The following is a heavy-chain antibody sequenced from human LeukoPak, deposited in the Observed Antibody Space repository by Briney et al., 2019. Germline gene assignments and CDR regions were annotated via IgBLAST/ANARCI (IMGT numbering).Heavy chain of an antibody. D-gene: IGHD2-2*01. CDR2: IYNSGNT. Sequence: SSETLSLTCTVSGGSISSYYWSWLRQPAGKGLEWIGRIYNSGNTNYNPSLKSRVAMSVDTSKNQISLKLSSVTAADTAVYYCARDSMYCSSSSCFSRGDYWGQGTLLTVSS. V-gene: IGHV4-4*07. CDR3: ARDSMYCSSSSCFSRGDY. J-gene: IGHJ4*02. CDR1: GGSISSYY.